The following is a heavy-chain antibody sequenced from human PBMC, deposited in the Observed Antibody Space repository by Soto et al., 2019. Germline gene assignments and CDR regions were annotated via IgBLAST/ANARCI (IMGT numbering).Heavy chain of an antibody. CDR2: ISDRDSGSVT. Sequence: QVQLVESGGGLVKPGGSLRLSCAASGFTLSDHFMSWIRQAPGKGLEWVSYISDRDSGSVTHYGDSVKGRFTISRDNAKNSLYLQMNSRRVEDTAVYYCARESWANPDYWGQGTLVTVSS. J-gene: IGHJ4*02. CDR1: GFTLSDHF. CDR3: ARESWANPDY. V-gene: IGHV3-11*01. D-gene: IGHD3-10*01.